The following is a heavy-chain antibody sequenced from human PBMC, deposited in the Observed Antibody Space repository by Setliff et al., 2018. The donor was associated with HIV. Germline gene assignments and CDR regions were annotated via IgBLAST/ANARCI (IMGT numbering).Heavy chain of an antibody. Sequence: GGSLRLSCAASGFTFSSYGMHWVRQTPGKGLEWVAVIWYDGSNENYAGSVKGRFTISRDNSKKTLYLQMNSLRAEDTAVYYCAKGAYEYIYGYNNYYYMDVWGKGTTVTVSS. CDR3: AKGAYEYIYGYNNYYYMDV. D-gene: IGHD5-18*01. V-gene: IGHV3-33*06. CDR1: GFTFSSYG. J-gene: IGHJ6*03. CDR2: IWYDGSNE.